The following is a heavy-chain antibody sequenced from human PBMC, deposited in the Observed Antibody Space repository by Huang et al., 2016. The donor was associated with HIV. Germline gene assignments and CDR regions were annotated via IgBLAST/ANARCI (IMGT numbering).Heavy chain of an antibody. D-gene: IGHD3-10*01. V-gene: IGHV4-61*01. CDR2: IYYSGSA. J-gene: IGHJ4*02. CDR3: ARVARGSGGYWFDY. CDR1: GGSVNSGNFY. Sequence: TCNVSGGSVNSGNFYWSWIRQPPGKRLEWIAYIYYSGSANYNPSLKSRVTASIDTSQNEFSLKLTSVAAADTAMYYCARVARGSGGYWFDYWGQGILVTVSA.